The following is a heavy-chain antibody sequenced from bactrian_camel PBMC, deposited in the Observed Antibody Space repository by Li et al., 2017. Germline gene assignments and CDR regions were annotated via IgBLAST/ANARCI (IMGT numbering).Heavy chain of an antibody. CDR3: VAGGRGAVCNIQGLIDFGS. V-gene: IGHV3S40*01. Sequence: VQLVESGGGSVQPGGSLKLSCTVSDYRNNPFCMGWFRQVTGKEREGIAAIAPATGTTFYSESVKGRFTITRESAKNTQDLQMNSLKQEDTGEYYCVAGGRGAVCNIQGLIDFGSWGQGTQVTVS. CDR1: DYRNNPFC. J-gene: IGHJ6*01. D-gene: IGHD1*01. CDR2: IAPATGTT.